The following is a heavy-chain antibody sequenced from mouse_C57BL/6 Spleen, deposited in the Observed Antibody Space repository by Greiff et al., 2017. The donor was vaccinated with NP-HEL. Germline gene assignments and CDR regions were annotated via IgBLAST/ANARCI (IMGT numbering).Heavy chain of an antibody. J-gene: IGHJ4*01. V-gene: IGHV1-82*01. CDR2: IYPGDGDT. CDR1: GYAFSSSW. D-gene: IGHD2-4*01. CDR3: AREGLYYDYDEDAMDY. Sequence: LQESGPELVKPGASVKISCKASGYAFSSSWMNWVKQRPGKGLEWIGRIYPGDGDTNYNGKFKGKATLTADKSSSTAYMQLSSLTSEDSAVYFCAREGLYYDYDEDAMDYWGQGTSVTVSS.